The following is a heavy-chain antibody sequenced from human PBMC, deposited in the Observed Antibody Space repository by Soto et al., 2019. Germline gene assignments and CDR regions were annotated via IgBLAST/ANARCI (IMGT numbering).Heavy chain of an antibody. Sequence: QVQLVESGGGVVPPGRSLRLSCAASGFTFSSYGMHWVRQAPGKGLAWVAVISYDGSNKYYADSVKGRFTISRDNSKNTLYLQMNSLRAEDTAVYYCAKVPGIAASGDYWGQGTLVTVSS. J-gene: IGHJ4*02. V-gene: IGHV3-30*18. D-gene: IGHD6-25*01. CDR1: GFTFSSYG. CDR2: ISYDGSNK. CDR3: AKVPGIAASGDY.